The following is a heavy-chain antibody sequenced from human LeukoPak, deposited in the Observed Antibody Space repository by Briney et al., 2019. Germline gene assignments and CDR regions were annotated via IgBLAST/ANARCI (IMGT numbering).Heavy chain of an antibody. Sequence: AGSLSLSCAASGFTFSSYAMHWVRQAPGKGLEWVAVISYDGSNKYYADSVKGRFTISRDNSKNTLYLQINSLRAEDTAVYYCARSLIAARPYFDYWGQGTLVTVSS. CDR2: ISYDGSNK. J-gene: IGHJ4*02. V-gene: IGHV3-30-3*01. D-gene: IGHD6-6*01. CDR1: GFTFSSYA. CDR3: ARSLIAARPYFDY.